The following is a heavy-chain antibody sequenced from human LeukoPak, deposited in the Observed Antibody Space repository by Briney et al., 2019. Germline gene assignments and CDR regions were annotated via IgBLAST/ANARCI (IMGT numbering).Heavy chain of an antibody. D-gene: IGHD4-23*01. V-gene: IGHV3-33*01. CDR2: IWFDGTNK. J-gene: IGHJ4*02. Sequence: PGGSLRLSCAASGFTFSTYGMHWVRQAPGKGLEWVAVIWFDGTNKYYADSVKGRFTISRDNSKNTLYLQMNSLRAEDTAVYYCARVRTVVSPFDYWGQGTPVTVSS. CDR3: ARVRTVVSPFDY. CDR1: GFTFSTYG.